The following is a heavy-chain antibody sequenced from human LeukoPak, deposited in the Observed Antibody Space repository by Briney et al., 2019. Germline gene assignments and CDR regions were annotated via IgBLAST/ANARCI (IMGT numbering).Heavy chain of an antibody. V-gene: IGHV4-59*01. Sequence: SETLSLTFTVSGGFISSYYWSWIRQAPGKGLEWIGYLYNSGSTNYNPSLKSRVTISADTSKNQISLKLSSVTAADTAVYYCARAGGGYSYDYWGQGTLVTVSS. D-gene: IGHD5-18*01. CDR1: GGFISSYY. J-gene: IGHJ4*02. CDR3: ARAGGGYSYDY. CDR2: LYNSGST.